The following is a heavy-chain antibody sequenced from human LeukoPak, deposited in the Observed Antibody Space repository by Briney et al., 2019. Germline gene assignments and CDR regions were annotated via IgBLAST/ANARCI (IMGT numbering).Heavy chain of an antibody. J-gene: IGHJ4*02. CDR2: INPSGGST. V-gene: IGHV1-46*01. CDR3: ARDPTPQRWLQSTFDY. D-gene: IGHD5-24*01. Sequence: GASVKVSCKASGYTFTSYYMHWVRQAPGQGLEWMRIINPSGGSTSYAQKFQGRVTMTRDTSTSTVYMELSSLRSEDTAVYYCARDPTPQRWLQSTFDYWGQGTLVTVSS. CDR1: GYTFTSYY.